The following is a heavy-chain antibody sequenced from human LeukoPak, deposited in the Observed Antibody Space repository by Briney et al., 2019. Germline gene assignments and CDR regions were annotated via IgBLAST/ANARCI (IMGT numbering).Heavy chain of an antibody. V-gene: IGHV1-18*01. CDR3: ARYAKTVAGNYYYYYGMDV. Sequence: ASVKVSCKASGYTSTSYGISWVRQAPGQGLEWMGWISAYNGNTNYAQKLQGRVTMTTDTSTSTAYMELRSLRSDDTAVYYCARYAKTVAGNYYYYYGMDVWGQGTTVTVSS. J-gene: IGHJ6*02. CDR2: ISAYNGNT. D-gene: IGHD6-19*01. CDR1: GYTSTSYG.